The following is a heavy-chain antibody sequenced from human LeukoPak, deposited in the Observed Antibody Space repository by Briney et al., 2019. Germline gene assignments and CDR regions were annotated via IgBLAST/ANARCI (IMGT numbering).Heavy chain of an antibody. CDR2: IYTNGRT. Sequence: ETLSLTCTVSGGSISSNYMSWVRQAPGKGLEWVSVIYTNGRTYSADSVKGRFIISRDNSKNTLYLQINSLKAEDTAVYYCARSVVPAARFDYWGQGILVTVSS. D-gene: IGHD2-2*01. CDR1: GGSISSNY. J-gene: IGHJ4*02. V-gene: IGHV3-53*01. CDR3: ARSVVPAARFDY.